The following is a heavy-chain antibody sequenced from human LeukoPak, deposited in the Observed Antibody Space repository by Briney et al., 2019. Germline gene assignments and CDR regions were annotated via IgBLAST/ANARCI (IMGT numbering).Heavy chain of an antibody. CDR3: ARAYGSGSYITY. V-gene: IGHV4-34*01. J-gene: IGHJ4*02. CDR1: GGSFSGYY. Sequence: SETLSLTCAVYGGSFSGYYWSWIRQPPGKGLEWIGDINHSGSTNYNPSLKSRVTISVDTSKNQFSLKLSSVTAADTAVYYCARAYGSGSYITYWGQGTLVTVSS. CDR2: INHSGST. D-gene: IGHD3-10*01.